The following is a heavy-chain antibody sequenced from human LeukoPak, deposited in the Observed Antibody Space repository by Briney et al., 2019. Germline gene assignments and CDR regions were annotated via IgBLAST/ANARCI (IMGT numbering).Heavy chain of an antibody. CDR2: MNPNSGNT. J-gene: IGHJ3*02. V-gene: IGHV1-8*01. CDR3: ARGRGSQARGAFDI. D-gene: IGHD1-26*01. Sequence: ASVKVSCKASGSTFTSYDINWVRQATGQGLEWMGWMNPNSGNTGYAQKFQGRVTMTRNTSISTAYMELSSLRSEETAVYYCARGRGSQARGAFDIWGQGTMVTVSS. CDR1: GSTFTSYD.